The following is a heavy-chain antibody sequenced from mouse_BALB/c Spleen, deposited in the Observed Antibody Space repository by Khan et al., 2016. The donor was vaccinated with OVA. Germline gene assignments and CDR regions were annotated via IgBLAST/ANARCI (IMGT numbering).Heavy chain of an antibody. Sequence: EVELVQSGGDVVKPGGSLKLSCAASGFTFSNYGMSWVRQTPDKRLEWVATVSTGGHYTYYPDTVKGRFTISRDNANNTLYLQMSSLKSEDTAMFYCARVAYYYDSEGIAYWGQGTLVTVSA. CDR3: ARVAYYYDSEGIAY. D-gene: IGHD1-1*01. CDR2: VSTGGHYT. J-gene: IGHJ3*01. V-gene: IGHV5-6*01. CDR1: GFTFSNYG.